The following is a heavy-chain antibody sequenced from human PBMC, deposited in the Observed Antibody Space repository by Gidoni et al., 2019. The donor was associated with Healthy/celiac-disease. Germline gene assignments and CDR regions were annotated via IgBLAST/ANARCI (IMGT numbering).Heavy chain of an antibody. CDR3: ARDSITIFGVVTL. CDR2: ISSSSSTI. V-gene: IGHV3-48*01. CDR1: GFTFSSYS. J-gene: IGHJ3*01. Sequence: EVQLVESGGGLVQPGGSLRLSCAASGFTFSSYSKNWVRQAPGKGLEWVSYISSSSSTIYYADSVKGRFTISRDNAKNSLYLQMNSLRAEDTAVYYCARDSITIFGVVTLWGQGTMVTVSS. D-gene: IGHD3-3*01.